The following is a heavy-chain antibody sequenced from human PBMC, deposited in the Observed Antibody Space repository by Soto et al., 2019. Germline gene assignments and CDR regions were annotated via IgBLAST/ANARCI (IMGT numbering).Heavy chain of an antibody. Sequence: SETLSLTCAVYGGSFSGYYWSWIRQPPGKWLEWIGEINHSGRTNYNPSLKSRVTISVTTSKNQFSLKLSSLTAADTAVYYCGRGGQSGAEYDFWSGPRYYYYYGMDVWGQGTTVTVSS. CDR3: GRGGQSGAEYDFWSGPRYYYYYGMDV. D-gene: IGHD3-3*01. J-gene: IGHJ6*02. CDR2: INHSGRT. CDR1: GGSFSGYY. V-gene: IGHV4-34*01.